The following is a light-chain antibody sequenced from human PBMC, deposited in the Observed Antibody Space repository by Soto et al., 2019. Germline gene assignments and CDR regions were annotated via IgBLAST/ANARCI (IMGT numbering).Light chain of an antibody. CDR3: QHYNTYPWT. CDR2: KAS. J-gene: IGKJ1*01. V-gene: IGKV1-5*03. CDR1: QSISSW. Sequence: IHMTHSPSTMSVSVVYIVTITCRASQSISSWVAWYQQKPGKGPKLLIYKASHLESGVPSRFSGSGSGTEFTLTISSLQPGDFATYYCQHYNTYPWTFGHGTKVDIK.